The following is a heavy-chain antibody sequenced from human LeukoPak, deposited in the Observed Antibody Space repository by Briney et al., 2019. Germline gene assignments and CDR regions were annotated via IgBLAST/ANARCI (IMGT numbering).Heavy chain of an antibody. V-gene: IGHV3-23*01. Sequence: GGSLRLSCAASGLTFSSYAMSWVRQAPGKGLEWVSAISGSGGSTYYADSVKGRFTISRDNSKNTLYLQMNSLRAEDTAVYDCAKKGGYDSSGYYPLDYWGQGTLVTV. J-gene: IGHJ4*02. CDR2: ISGSGGST. CDR3: AKKGGYDSSGYYPLDY. CDR1: GLTFSSYA. D-gene: IGHD3-22*01.